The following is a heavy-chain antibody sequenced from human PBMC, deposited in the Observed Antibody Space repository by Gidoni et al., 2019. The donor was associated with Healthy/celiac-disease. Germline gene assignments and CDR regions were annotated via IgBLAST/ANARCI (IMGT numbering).Heavy chain of an antibody. D-gene: IGHD2-2*01. Sequence: EVQLVESGGGLVQPGGSLRLSCAASGSTFSSYSMNWVRQAPGKGLEWVSYISSSSSTIYYADSVKGRFTISRDNAKNSLYLQMNSLRDEDTAVYYCARGYFIVVVPAANHFDYWGQGTLVTVSS. J-gene: IGHJ4*02. CDR2: ISSSSSTI. V-gene: IGHV3-48*02. CDR3: ARGYFIVVVPAANHFDY. CDR1: GSTFSSYS.